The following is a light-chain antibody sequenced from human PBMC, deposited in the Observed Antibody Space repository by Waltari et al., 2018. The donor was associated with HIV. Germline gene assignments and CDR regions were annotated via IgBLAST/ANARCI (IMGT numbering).Light chain of an antibody. CDR3: NARDSSDTRGV. Sequence: SSELTQDPDVSVALGQTVRITCQGDSLTTYYASWYQQKPGQAPILVMYGKNNRPSGIPDRFCGSSSGDTASVTITGAQEEDEADYYGNARDSSDTRGVFGSGTKVTIL. CDR1: SLTTYY. CDR2: GKN. J-gene: IGLJ1*01. V-gene: IGLV3-19*01.